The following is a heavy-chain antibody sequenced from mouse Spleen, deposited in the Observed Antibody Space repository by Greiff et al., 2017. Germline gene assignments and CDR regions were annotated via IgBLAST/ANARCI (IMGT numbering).Heavy chain of an antibody. V-gene: IGHV1-64*01. CDR3: ARWGKPAYYFDY. CDR1: GYTFTSYW. Sequence: QVQLQQPGAELVKPGASVKLSCKASGYTFTSYWMHWVKQRPGQGLEWIGMIHPNSGSTNYNEKFKSKATLTVDKSSSTAYMQLSSLTSEDSAVYYCARWGKPAYYFDYWGQGTTLTVSS. D-gene: IGHD2-1*01. J-gene: IGHJ2*01. CDR2: IHPNSGST.